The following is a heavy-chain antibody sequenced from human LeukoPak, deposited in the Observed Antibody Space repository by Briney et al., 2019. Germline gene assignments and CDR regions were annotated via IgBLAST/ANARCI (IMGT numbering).Heavy chain of an antibody. CDR3: ARDTQEGNDFWSGYSYEGIDW. Sequence: PGGSLRLSCAASGFTFSSYWMHWVRQAPGKGLVWVSRINTDGSTTRYADSVKGRFTISRDNAKNTLYLQMNSLRAEDTAVYYCARDTQEGNDFWSGYSYEGIDWWGQGTLVTVSS. CDR2: INTDGSTT. CDR1: GFTFSSYW. J-gene: IGHJ4*02. V-gene: IGHV3-74*01. D-gene: IGHD3-3*01.